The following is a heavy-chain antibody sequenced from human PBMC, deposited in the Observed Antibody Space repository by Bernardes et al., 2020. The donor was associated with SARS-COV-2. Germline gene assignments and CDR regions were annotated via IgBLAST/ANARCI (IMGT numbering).Heavy chain of an antibody. CDR1: GYTFTSYG. Sequence: ASVKVSCKASGYTFTSYGISWVRQAPGQGLEWMGWISAYNGNTNYAQKLQGRVTMTTVTSTSTAYMELRSLRSDDTAVYYCARGNRLVPAAKLGYWGQGTLVTVSS. CDR3: ARGNRLVPAAKLGY. D-gene: IGHD2-2*01. J-gene: IGHJ4*02. V-gene: IGHV1-18*01. CDR2: ISAYNGNT.